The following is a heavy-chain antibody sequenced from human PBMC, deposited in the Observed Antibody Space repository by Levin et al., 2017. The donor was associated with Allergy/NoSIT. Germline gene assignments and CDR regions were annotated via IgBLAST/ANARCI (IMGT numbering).Heavy chain of an antibody. CDR2: MYYSGNT. CDR3: ARHLTVVLPSDMAYIDL. CDR1: GYSVGTSNHY. D-gene: IGHD3-10*02. V-gene: IGHV4-39*01. J-gene: IGHJ2*01. Sequence: SETLSLTCSVSGYSVGTSNHYWAWIRRSPGRGLEWIAGMYYSGNTFYNPSLKSRVPIYVDFSKNQFFLNVTSVTAAATGVYYCARHLTVVLPSDMAYIDLWGRGARVTVSS.